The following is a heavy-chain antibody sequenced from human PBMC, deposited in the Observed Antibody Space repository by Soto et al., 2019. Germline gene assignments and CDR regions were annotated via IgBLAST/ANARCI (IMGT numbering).Heavy chain of an antibody. D-gene: IGHD5-18*01. CDR3: ARDNVDTAMVGFDI. CDR2: TYYRSKWYN. CDR1: GDSVSSNSAA. V-gene: IGHV6-1*01. Sequence: SPTLSLPCAISGDSVSSNSAAWNWIRQSPSRGLEWLGRTYYRSKWYNDYAVSVKSRITINPDTSKNQFSLQLNSVTPEDTAVYYCARDNVDTAMVGFDIWGQGTMVTVSS. J-gene: IGHJ3*02.